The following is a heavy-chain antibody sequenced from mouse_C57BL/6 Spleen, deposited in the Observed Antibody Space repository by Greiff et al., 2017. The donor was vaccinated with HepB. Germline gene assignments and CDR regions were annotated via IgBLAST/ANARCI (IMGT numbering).Heavy chain of an antibody. Sequence: VQLKQSGPVLARPGASVKMSCKTSGYTFTSYWMHWVKQRPGQGLEWIGAIYPGNSDTSYNQKFKGKAKLTAVTSASTAYMELSSLTNEDSAVYYCTRAQATSLYAMDYWGQGTSVTVSS. CDR3: TRAQATSLYAMDY. D-gene: IGHD3-2*02. J-gene: IGHJ4*01. CDR1: GYTFTSYW. CDR2: IYPGNSDT. V-gene: IGHV1-5*01.